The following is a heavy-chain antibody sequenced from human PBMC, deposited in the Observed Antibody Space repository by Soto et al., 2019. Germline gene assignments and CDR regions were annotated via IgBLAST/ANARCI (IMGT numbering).Heavy chain of an antibody. D-gene: IGHD2-2*01. J-gene: IGHJ6*02. CDR3: AKVTGYCSSSSCRRDYYYYYGMDV. CDR1: GFTFSNYG. CDR2: ISYDGSDK. Sequence: PGGSLRLSCAASGFTFSNYGMHWVRQAPGKGLEWVAVISYDGSDKYYADSVKGRLSISRDNSKNTLYLQMNSLRAEDTAVYYCAKVTGYCSSSSCRRDYYYYYGMDVWGQGTTVTVSS. V-gene: IGHV3-30*18.